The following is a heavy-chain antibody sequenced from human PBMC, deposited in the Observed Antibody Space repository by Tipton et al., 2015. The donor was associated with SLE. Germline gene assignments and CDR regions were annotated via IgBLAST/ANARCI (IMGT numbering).Heavy chain of an antibody. J-gene: IGHJ2*01. CDR2: IYYSGST. V-gene: IGHV4-59*01. D-gene: IGHD5-24*01. CDR3: ARVGFTEMATTPQGPFDL. Sequence: LRLSCTVSGGSISSYYWSWIRQPPGKGLEWIGYIYYSGSTNYNPSLKSRVTISVDTSKNQFSLKLSSVTAADTAVYYCARVGFTEMATTPQGPFDLWGRGTLVSVPS. CDR1: GGSISSYY.